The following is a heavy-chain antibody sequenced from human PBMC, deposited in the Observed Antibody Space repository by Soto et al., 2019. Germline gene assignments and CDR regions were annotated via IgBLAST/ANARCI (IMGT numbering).Heavy chain of an antibody. D-gene: IGHD3-10*01. CDR3: ESAHRLLWFGEFPLDY. V-gene: IGHV4-34*01. CDR1: GGSFSGYY. J-gene: IGHJ4*02. Sequence: QVQLQQWGAGLLKPSETLSLTCAVYGGSFSGYYWSWIRQPPGKGLEWIGEINHSGSTNYNPSLKGRVTVSVDTSKNQFALKLSSVTAADTAVYYCESAHRLLWFGEFPLDYWGQGTLVTVSS. CDR2: INHSGST.